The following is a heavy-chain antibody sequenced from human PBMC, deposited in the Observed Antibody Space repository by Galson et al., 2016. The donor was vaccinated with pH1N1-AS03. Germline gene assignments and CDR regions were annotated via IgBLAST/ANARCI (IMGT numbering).Heavy chain of an antibody. D-gene: IGHD3-10*01. CDR2: IYWNEDK. J-gene: IGHJ5*02. Sequence: PALVKPTQTLTLTCTFSGFSLYTNGVGVGWIRQPPGKGLEWLSFIYWNEDKRYSPSLKTRVAIAKDTSKKQVVLTMTNMDPVDTATYYCAYRHSYMYASGSYRKAAIPSWGQGAPVTVSS. CDR3: AYRHSYMYASGSYRKAAIPS. V-gene: IGHV2-5*01. CDR1: GFSLYTNGVG.